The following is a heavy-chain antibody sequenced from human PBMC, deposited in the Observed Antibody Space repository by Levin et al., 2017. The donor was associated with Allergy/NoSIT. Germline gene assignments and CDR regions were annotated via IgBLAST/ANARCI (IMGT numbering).Heavy chain of an antibody. J-gene: IGHJ3*02. CDR1: GGSISSSSYY. CDR2: IYYSGST. Sequence: SETLSLTCTVSGGSISSSSYYWGWIRQPPGTGLEWIGSIYYSGSTYYNPSLKSRVTISVDTSKNQFSLKLSSVTAADTAVYYCARGRGLIGDIVVVVAATAGCAFDIWGQGTMVTVSS. D-gene: IGHD2-15*01. CDR3: ARGRGLIGDIVVVVAATAGCAFDI. V-gene: IGHV4-39*01.